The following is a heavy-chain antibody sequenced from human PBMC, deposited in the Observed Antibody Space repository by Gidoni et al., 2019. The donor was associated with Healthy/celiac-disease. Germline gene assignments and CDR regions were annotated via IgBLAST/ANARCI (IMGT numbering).Heavy chain of an antibody. CDR3: ARDLASLPPFQDDSSGKSLY. J-gene: IGHJ4*02. Sequence: EVQLVESGGGLVKPGGSLRLSCAASGFTFSSYSMNWVRQAPGKGLEWVSSISSSSSYIYYADSVKGRFTISRDNAKNSLYLQMNSLRAEDTAVYYCARDLASLPPFQDDSSGKSLYWGQGTLVTVSS. CDR1: GFTFSSYS. V-gene: IGHV3-21*01. CDR2: ISSSSSYI. D-gene: IGHD3-22*01.